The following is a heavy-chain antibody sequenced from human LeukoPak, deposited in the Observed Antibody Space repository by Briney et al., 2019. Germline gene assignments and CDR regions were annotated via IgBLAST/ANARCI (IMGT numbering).Heavy chain of an antibody. V-gene: IGHV3-20*04. CDR1: GFTFSSYA. D-gene: IGHD6-19*01. CDR2: INWNGGST. Sequence: PGGSLRLSCAASGFTFSSYAMSWVRQAPGKGLEWVSGINWNGGSTGYADSVKGRFTISRDNAKNSLYLQMNSLRAEDTALYYCARERAVAGTFNYFDYWGQGTLVTVSS. CDR3: ARERAVAGTFNYFDY. J-gene: IGHJ4*02.